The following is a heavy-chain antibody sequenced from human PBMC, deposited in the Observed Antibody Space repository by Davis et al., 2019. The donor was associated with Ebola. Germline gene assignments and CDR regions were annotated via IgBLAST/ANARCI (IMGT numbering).Heavy chain of an antibody. J-gene: IGHJ6*04. CDR2: IYSGGST. V-gene: IGHV3-53*01. CDR1: GFTVSSNY. CDR3: ARRVWYYGMDV. D-gene: IGHD3-10*01. Sequence: GGSLRLSCAASGFTVSSNYMSWVRQAPGKGLEWVSVIYSGGSTYYADSVKGRFTISRDNAKNSLYLQMNSLRAEDTAVYYCARRVWYYGMDVWGKGTTVTVSS.